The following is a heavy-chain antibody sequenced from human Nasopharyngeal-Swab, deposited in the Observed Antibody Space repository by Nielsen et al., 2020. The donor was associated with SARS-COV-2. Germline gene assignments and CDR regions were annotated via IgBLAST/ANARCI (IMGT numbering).Heavy chain of an antibody. Sequence: GESLKISYAASGFTFSSYAMSWVRQAPGTGLEWVSAISGSGGSTYYADSVRGRFSISRDNAMNSLFLQMNSLRGEDTAVYYCARVNWPVYCGGDCYFSEGQSTGMDVWGQGTTVTVS. CDR1: GFTFSSYA. V-gene: IGHV3-23*01. CDR2: ISGSGGST. CDR3: ARVNWPVYCGGDCYFSEGQSTGMDV. J-gene: IGHJ6*02. D-gene: IGHD2-21*02.